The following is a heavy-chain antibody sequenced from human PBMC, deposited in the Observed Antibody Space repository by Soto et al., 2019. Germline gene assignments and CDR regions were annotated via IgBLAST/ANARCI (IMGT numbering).Heavy chain of an antibody. V-gene: IGHV3-23*01. CDR2: ISGSGDNT. J-gene: IGHJ3*02. CDR1: GFTLSMYT. Sequence: GGSLRLSCAPSGFTLSMYTMSWVRQAPEKGLEWVSSISGSGDNTYYADSVKGRFTISRDTSKNTLYLQMNGLRVEDTAMYYCAREGDYIISAFDIWGQGTMVTVSS. D-gene: IGHD2-21*01. CDR3: AREGDYIISAFDI.